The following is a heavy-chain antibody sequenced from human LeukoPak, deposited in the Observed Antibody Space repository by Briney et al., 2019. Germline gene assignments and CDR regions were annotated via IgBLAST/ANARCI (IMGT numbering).Heavy chain of an antibody. CDR2: INQDGSEK. Sequence: GGCLRLSCAASGFTFSSYWMNWVRQAPGKGLEWVANINQDGSEKYYVDSVKGRFTISRDNAKNSLYLQMNSLRAEDTAVYYCARDGATTVTDFDYWGQGTLVTVSS. CDR1: GFTFSSYW. D-gene: IGHD4-17*01. CDR3: ARDGATTVTDFDY. V-gene: IGHV3-7*03. J-gene: IGHJ4*02.